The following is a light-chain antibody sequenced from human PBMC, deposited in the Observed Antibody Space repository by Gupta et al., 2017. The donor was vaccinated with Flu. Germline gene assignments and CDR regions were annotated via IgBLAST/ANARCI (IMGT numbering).Light chain of an antibody. CDR1: QSVSSN. CDR2: GAS. Sequence: IVMTQSPATLSVSPGERATLSCKASQSVSSNLAWYQQKPGQAPRLLIYGASTRATGIPARFSGSGSGTEFTLTISSLQSEDFAVYYCQQYNNWPQTCGQGTKVEIK. V-gene: IGKV3-15*01. CDR3: QQYNNWPQT. J-gene: IGKJ1*01.